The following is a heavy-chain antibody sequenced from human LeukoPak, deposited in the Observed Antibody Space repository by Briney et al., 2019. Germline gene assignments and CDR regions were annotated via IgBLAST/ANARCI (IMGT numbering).Heavy chain of an antibody. J-gene: IGHJ6*04. Sequence: GGSLRLSCAASGFTFSSYSMNWVRQAPGKGLEWVSSISSSSSYIYYADSVKGRFTMTTDTSTSTAYMELRSLRSDDTAVYYCGVVRGVYGMDVWGKGTTVTVSS. CDR1: GFTFSSYS. CDR2: ISSSSSYI. CDR3: GVVRGVYGMDV. D-gene: IGHD3-10*01. V-gene: IGHV3-21*04.